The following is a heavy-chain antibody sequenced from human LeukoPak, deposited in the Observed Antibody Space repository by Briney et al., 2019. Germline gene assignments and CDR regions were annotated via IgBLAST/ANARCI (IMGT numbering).Heavy chain of an antibody. Sequence: PSETLSLTCAVYGVSFSGYYWSWIRQPPGKGLEWIGEINHSGSTNYNPSLKSRVTISVDTSKNHFSLKLSSVTAADTAVYYCARCPLYNYYDSSGYPYYFDYWGQGTLVTVSS. J-gene: IGHJ4*02. CDR3: ARCPLYNYYDSSGYPYYFDY. CDR1: GVSFSGYY. V-gene: IGHV4-34*01. D-gene: IGHD3-22*01. CDR2: INHSGST.